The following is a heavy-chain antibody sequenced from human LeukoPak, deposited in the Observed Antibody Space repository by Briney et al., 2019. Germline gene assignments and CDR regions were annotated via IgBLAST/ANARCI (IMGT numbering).Heavy chain of an antibody. Sequence: GESLKISCKGSGYSFTSYWIGWVRQMPGKGLEWMGIIYPGDSDTRYSPSFQGQVTISADKSISTAYLQWSSLKASDTAMYYCAIHGSRDGYNFDYFDYWGQGTLVTVSS. D-gene: IGHD5-24*01. J-gene: IGHJ4*02. CDR2: IYPGDSDT. CDR3: AIHGSRDGYNFDYFDY. V-gene: IGHV5-51*01. CDR1: GYSFTSYW.